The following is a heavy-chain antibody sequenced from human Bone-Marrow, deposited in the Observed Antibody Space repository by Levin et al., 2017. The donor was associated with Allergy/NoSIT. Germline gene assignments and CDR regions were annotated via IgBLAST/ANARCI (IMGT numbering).Heavy chain of an antibody. J-gene: IGHJ4*02. V-gene: IGHV1-18*01. CDR2: ISPYNGNT. CDR3: SRDWRVAAAGTRLDY. D-gene: IGHD6-13*01. CDR1: GYTFTSFG. Sequence: GESLKISCKTSGYTFTSFGISWVRQAPGHGLEWMGWISPYNGNTVYAQKVQGRVTMTTDTSTNTAYMEVRSLKSDDTAVYYCSRDWRVAAAGTRLDYWGQGTLVTVSS.